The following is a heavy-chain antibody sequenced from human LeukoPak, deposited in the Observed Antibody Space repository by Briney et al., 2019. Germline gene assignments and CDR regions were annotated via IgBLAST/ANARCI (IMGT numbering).Heavy chain of an antibody. J-gene: IGHJ4*02. CDR1: GFTFDDYG. CDR3: AKGALRYSDWSSFDC. V-gene: IGHV3-9*01. Sequence: PGGSLRLSCAASGFTFDDYGMHWVRHAPGKGLEWVSGISWKSGSIGYADSVKGRFTISRDNAKNSLYLQMNSLRAEDTALYYCAKGALRYSDWSSFDCWGQGTLVTVSS. CDR2: ISWKSGSI. D-gene: IGHD3-9*01.